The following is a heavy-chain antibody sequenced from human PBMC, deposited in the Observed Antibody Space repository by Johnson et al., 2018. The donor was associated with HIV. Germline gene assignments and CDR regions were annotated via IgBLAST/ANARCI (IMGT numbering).Heavy chain of an antibody. CDR1: GFTFDDYG. J-gene: IGHJ3*02. CDR2: INWNGGRI. V-gene: IGHV3-20*04. Sequence: VQLVESGGGVVRPGGSLRLSCAASGFTFDDYGMSWVRQAPGKGLEWVSGINWNGGRIGYADSVTGRFTISSDNAKNSLYLQMNSLGAEDTALYYCARTLKWELGLPDWDSFDIWGQGTMVTVSA. CDR3: ARTLKWELGLPDWDSFDI. D-gene: IGHD1-26*01.